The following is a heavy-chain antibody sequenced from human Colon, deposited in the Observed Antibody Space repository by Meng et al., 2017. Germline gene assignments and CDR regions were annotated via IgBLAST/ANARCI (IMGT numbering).Heavy chain of an antibody. V-gene: IGHV3-74*01. CDR3: ASLSPPVTEKWIDP. Sequence: VMESGVGLVRLGVCCGLSCAASGFTFSDYWMNWVRQVPGKGLEWVARMNGDGGSVSYADSVKGRFTISRDNSKSTLYLQMNDLRVDDTAVYYCASLSPPVTEKWIDPWGQGTLVTVSS. J-gene: IGHJ5*02. CDR2: MNGDGGSV. D-gene: IGHD4-17*01. CDR1: GFTFSDYW.